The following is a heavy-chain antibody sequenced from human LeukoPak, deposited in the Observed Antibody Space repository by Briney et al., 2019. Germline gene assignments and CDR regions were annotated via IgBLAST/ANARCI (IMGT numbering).Heavy chain of an antibody. V-gene: IGHV3-30-3*01. CDR1: GFTFSSYA. J-gene: IGHJ4*02. Sequence: GGSLRLSCAASGFTFSSYAMHWVRQAPGKGLEWVAVISYDGSNKYYADSVKGRFTISRDNSKNTLYLQTNSLRAEDTAVYYCARVGYWGQGTLVTVSS. CDR3: ARVGY. CDR2: ISYDGSNK.